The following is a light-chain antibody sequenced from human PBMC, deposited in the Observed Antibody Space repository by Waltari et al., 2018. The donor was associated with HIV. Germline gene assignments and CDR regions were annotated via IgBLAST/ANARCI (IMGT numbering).Light chain of an antibody. Sequence: SALTQPASVSGSPGQSITLSSSATGSDVGTSNYVSWYQQHTGKAPKLLIYEVFNRPSGISNRFSGSKSGNTASLTVSGLRTEDEADYYCTSYTTSTTLIFGGGTTVTVL. CDR1: GSDVGTSNY. J-gene: IGLJ2*01. CDR2: EVF. CDR3: TSYTTSTTLI. V-gene: IGLV2-14*01.